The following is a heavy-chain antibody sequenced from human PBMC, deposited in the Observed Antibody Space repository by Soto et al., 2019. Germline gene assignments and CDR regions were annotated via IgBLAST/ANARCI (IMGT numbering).Heavy chain of an antibody. V-gene: IGHV3-21*01. D-gene: IGHD5-12*01. CDR3: ARESGYGDNWFDP. CDR1: GFTFSSYS. Sequence: EVQLVESGGGLVKPGGSVRLSCAASGFTFSSYSMNWVRQAPGKGLEWVSSISSSSSYIYYADSVKGRFTISRDNAKNSLYLQMNSLRAEDTAVYYCARESGYGDNWFDPWGQGTLVTVSS. CDR2: ISSSSSYI. J-gene: IGHJ5*02.